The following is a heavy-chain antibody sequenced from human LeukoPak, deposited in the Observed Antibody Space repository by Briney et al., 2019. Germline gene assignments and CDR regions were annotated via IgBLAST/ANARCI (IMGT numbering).Heavy chain of an antibody. V-gene: IGHV1-2*06. Sequence: ASVKVSCKASGYTFTSYYMHWVRQAPGQGLEWMGRINPNSGGTNYAQKFQGRVTMTRDTSISTAYMELSRLRSDDTAVYYCARAMTTVTTRWFDPWGQGTLVTVSS. CDR3: ARAMTTVTTRWFDP. CDR1: GYTFTSYY. D-gene: IGHD4-11*01. CDR2: INPNSGGT. J-gene: IGHJ5*02.